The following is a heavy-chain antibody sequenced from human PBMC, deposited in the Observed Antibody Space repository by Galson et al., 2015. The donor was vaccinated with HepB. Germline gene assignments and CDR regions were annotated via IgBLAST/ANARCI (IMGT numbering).Heavy chain of an antibody. V-gene: IGHV3-33*08. Sequence: SLRLSCAASGFTFSGYGMHWVRQAPGKGLEWVAVIWYDGSNKYYADSVKSRFTISRDNSKNTLYLQMNSLRAEDTAVYYCARGSRGWIWFGEFLFDYWGQGTLVTVSS. CDR1: GFTFSGYG. J-gene: IGHJ4*02. D-gene: IGHD3-10*01. CDR3: ARGSRGWIWFGEFLFDY. CDR2: IWYDGSNK.